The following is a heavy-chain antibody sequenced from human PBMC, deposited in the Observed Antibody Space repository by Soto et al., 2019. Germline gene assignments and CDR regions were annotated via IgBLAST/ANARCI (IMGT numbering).Heavy chain of an antibody. V-gene: IGHV4-39*01. D-gene: IGHD3-10*01. CDR2: IYYSGST. CDR1: GGSISSSSYY. CDR3: ARQEVNYYGSGYGYYFDY. Sequence: SETLSLTCTVSGGSISSSSYYWGWIRQPPGKGLEWIGSIYYSGSTYYNPSLKSRVTISVDTSKNQFSLKLSSVTAADTAVYYCARQEVNYYGSGYGYYFDYWGQGTLVTVSS. J-gene: IGHJ4*02.